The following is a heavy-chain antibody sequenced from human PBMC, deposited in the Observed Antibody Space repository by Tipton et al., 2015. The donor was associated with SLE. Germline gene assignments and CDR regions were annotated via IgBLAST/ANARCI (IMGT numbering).Heavy chain of an antibody. J-gene: IGHJ4*02. CDR3: ARDWGGEALDF. V-gene: IGHV4-4*07. Sequence: TLSLTCTVSGGSIICYYWIWIRQPAGKGPEWIGRIYTGGRTIHNPSLNSRVTMSLDTSKSQFSLKLTSVTAADTAVYYCARDWGGEALDFWGQGTLVTVSS. CDR2: IYTGGRT. D-gene: IGHD2-21*01. CDR1: GGSIICYY.